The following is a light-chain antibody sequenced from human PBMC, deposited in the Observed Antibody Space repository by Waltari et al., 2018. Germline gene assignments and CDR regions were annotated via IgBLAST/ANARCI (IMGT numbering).Light chain of an antibody. CDR1: TTDF. J-gene: IGLJ3*02. CDR2: EGS. Sequence: QSALTHPASMSGSPRQSITLSCTSTTTDFVSWYQHLPGKAPRLLIYEGSKRPSGLSGRFSGSQSGNTASLTISGLEFDDQATYYCCSSSGGGTWVFGGGTELAVL. CDR3: CSSSGGGTWV. V-gene: IGLV2-23*01.